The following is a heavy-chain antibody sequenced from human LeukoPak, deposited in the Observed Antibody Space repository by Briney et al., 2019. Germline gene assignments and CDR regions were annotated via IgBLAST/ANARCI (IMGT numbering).Heavy chain of an antibody. CDR2: IIPIFGTA. J-gene: IGHJ4*02. V-gene: IGHV1-69*13. Sequence: SVKVSCKASGGTFSSYAISWVRQAPGQGLEWMGWIIPIFGTANYAQKFQGRVTITADESTSTAYMELSSLRSEDTAVYYCARESYYDSSGYSPNYYFDYWGQGTLVTVSS. CDR1: GGTFSSYA. D-gene: IGHD3-22*01. CDR3: ARESYYDSSGYSPNYYFDY.